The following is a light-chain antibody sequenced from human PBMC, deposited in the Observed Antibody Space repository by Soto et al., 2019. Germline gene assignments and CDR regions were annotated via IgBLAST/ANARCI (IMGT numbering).Light chain of an antibody. Sequence: EILMTQSPATLSVSPGETATLSCRASQSVSTKLAWYQQKPGQAPRLLINDASTRATGVPARFSGWGSGTEFTLTISSLQSEDFATYYCLQHDTYPRTFGQGTKVDIK. CDR1: QSVSTK. CDR2: DAS. V-gene: IGKV3-15*01. CDR3: LQHDTYPRT. J-gene: IGKJ1*01.